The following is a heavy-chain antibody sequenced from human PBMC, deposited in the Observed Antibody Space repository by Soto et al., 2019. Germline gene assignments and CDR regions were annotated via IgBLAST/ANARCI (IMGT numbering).Heavy chain of an antibody. CDR2: MYSGGST. CDR3: TRTRSASRSPSDY. CDR1: GFKVGSTY. J-gene: IGHJ4*02. Sequence: QPGGSLRLSCAASGFKVGSTYMTWVRQAPGEGLQLVSIMYSGGSTYYADSVKGRFTVSRDDSKNTLYLQMNNLRVDDTGVYYCTRTRSASRSPSDYWGQGTLVTVSS. V-gene: IGHV3-53*01. D-gene: IGHD3-16*02.